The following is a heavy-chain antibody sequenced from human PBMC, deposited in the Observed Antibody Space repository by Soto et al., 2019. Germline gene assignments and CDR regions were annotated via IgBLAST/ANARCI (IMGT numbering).Heavy chain of an antibody. J-gene: IGHJ4*02. CDR3: ARGSYYSGWV. CDR1: GDSVSSTSTA. Sequence: SQTLSLTCAISGDSVSSTSTAWSWIRQSPSRGLEWLGRTYYRSNWYTDYAVSVKSRITISPDTSKNQFSLQLNSVTPEDTAVYYCARGSYYSGWVWGQGTLVTASS. CDR2: TYYRSNWYT. V-gene: IGHV6-1*01. D-gene: IGHD6-19*01.